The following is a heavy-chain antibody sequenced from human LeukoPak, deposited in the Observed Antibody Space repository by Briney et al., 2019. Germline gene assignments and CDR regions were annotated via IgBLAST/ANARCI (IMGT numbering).Heavy chain of an antibody. CDR3: ARAGDCTGGTCNNWFAP. J-gene: IGHJ5*02. CDR1: GYTFSGYY. Sequence: ASVKVSCKASGYTFSGYYMHWVRQAPGKGLEWMGWINTDTGNPAYARGFTGRFVFSLDTSVSTAYLQISSLKREDTAIYYCARAGDCTGGTCNNWFAPWGQGTLVTVSS. V-gene: IGHV7-4-1*02. CDR2: INTDTGNP. D-gene: IGHD2-15*01.